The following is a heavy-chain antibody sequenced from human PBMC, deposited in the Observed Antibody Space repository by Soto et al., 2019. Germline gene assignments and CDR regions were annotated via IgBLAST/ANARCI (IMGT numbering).Heavy chain of an antibody. CDR2: IIPIFGTA. D-gene: IGHD6-6*01. CDR1: GGTFSSYA. V-gene: IGHV1-69*12. Sequence: QVQLVQSGAEVKKPGSSVKVSCKASGGTFSSYALSWVRQAPGQGLEWMGGIIPIFGTANYAQKFQGRVTITADESTSTAYMELSSLRSEDTAVYYCARDPYSSSADPSLRTKRWCDPWGQVTLVTVAS. J-gene: IGHJ5*02. CDR3: ARDPYSSSADPSLRTKRWCDP.